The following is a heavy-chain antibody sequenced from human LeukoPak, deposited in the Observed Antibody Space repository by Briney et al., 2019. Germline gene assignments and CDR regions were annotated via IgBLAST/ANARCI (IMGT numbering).Heavy chain of an antibody. CDR3: ARLSGAPVRHPIYHFDY. J-gene: IGHJ4*02. D-gene: IGHD2-2*02. CDR2: IYYSGST. V-gene: IGHV4-38-2*01. CDR1: GYSISNDYY. Sequence: SETLSLTCAVSGYSISNDYYWGWVRQPPGKGLEWIGNIYYSGSTYKNPSLKSRLTMSLDTSKNQFSLKLISVTAADTAMYYCARLSGAPVRHPIYHFDYWGQGTLVTVSS.